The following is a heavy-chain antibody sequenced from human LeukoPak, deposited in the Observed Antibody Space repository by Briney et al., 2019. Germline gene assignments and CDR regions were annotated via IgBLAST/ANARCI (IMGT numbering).Heavy chain of an antibody. D-gene: IGHD1-26*01. V-gene: IGHV3-23*01. CDR2: ISGSSGNT. CDR3: ATALVGPTTPFDY. CDR1: GFTFNNYA. J-gene: IGHJ4*02. Sequence: GGSLRLSWAASGFTFNNYAMTWVRQAPGKGLEWVSSISGSSGNTYYADSVKGRFTISRDNSKNTLYVQMNSLRAEDTALYYCATALVGPTTPFDYWGQGTLVTVSS.